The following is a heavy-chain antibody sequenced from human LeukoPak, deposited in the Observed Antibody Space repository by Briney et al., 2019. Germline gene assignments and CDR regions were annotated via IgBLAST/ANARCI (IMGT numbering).Heavy chain of an antibody. J-gene: IGHJ6*02. CDR1: GYSFTSYW. V-gene: IGHV5-51*01. CDR2: IYPGDSDT. CDR3: ARLEYSSSSLPPDYYGMDV. D-gene: IGHD6-6*01. Sequence: GESLKISCKGSGYSFTSYWIGWVRQMPGKGLERMGIIYPGDSDTRYSPSFQGQVTISADKSISTAYLQWSSLKAPDTAMYYCARLEYSSSSLPPDYYGMDVWGQGTTVTVSS.